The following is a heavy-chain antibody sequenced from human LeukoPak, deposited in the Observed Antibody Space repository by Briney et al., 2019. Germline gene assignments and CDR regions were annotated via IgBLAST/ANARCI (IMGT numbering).Heavy chain of an antibody. CDR2: ISSSSYTI. J-gene: IGHJ3*02. CDR1: GFTFSSYS. D-gene: IGHD6-13*01. V-gene: IGHV3-48*01. Sequence: GGSLRLSCAASGFTFSSYSMNWVRQAPGKGLEWISYISSSSYTIYYADSVKGRFTISRDNAKNSLYLQMNSLGTEDTAVYYCAKGVSSSWSNDAFDIWGQGTMVTVSS. CDR3: AKGVSSSWSNDAFDI.